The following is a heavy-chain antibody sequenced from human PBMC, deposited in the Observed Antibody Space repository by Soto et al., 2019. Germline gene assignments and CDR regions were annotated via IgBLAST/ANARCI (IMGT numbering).Heavy chain of an antibody. Sequence: SETLSLTCAVYGGSFSGYYWSWIRQPPGKGLEWIGEINHSGSTNYNPSLKSRVTISVDTSKNQFSLKLSSVTAADTAVYYCARNEERGYSSSCYKYYYYYGMDVWGQGTTVTVS. CDR2: INHSGST. D-gene: IGHD6-13*01. J-gene: IGHJ6*02. V-gene: IGHV4-34*01. CDR3: ARNEERGYSSSCYKYYYYYGMDV. CDR1: GGSFSGYY.